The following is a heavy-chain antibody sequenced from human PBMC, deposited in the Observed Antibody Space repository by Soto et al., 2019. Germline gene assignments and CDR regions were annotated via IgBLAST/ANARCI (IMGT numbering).Heavy chain of an antibody. CDR3: ARDRTPTSFDC. Sequence: QVQLVESGGGVVQPGRSLRLSCAASGFTFSSYGMHWVRQAPGKGLEWVAVIWYDGSNKYYADSVKGRFTISRDNSKNTLYLQMNSLRAEDTAVYYCARDRTPTSFDCWGQGTLVTVSS. J-gene: IGHJ4*02. CDR1: GFTFSSYG. V-gene: IGHV3-33*01. CDR2: IWYDGSNK.